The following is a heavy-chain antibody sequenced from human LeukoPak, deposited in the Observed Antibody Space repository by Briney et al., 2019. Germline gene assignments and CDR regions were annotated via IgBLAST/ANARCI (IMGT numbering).Heavy chain of an antibody. CDR3: ARDLGLRIAVAGGPDY. CDR2: IYYSGST. CDR1: GGSISSYY. J-gene: IGHJ4*02. V-gene: IGHV4-59*01. D-gene: IGHD6-19*01. Sequence: PSETLSLTCTVSGGSISSYYWSWIRQPPGKGLEWIGYIYYSGSTNYNPSLKSRVTISVDTSKNQFSLKLSSVTAADTAVYYCARDLGLRIAVAGGPDYWGQGTLVTVSS.